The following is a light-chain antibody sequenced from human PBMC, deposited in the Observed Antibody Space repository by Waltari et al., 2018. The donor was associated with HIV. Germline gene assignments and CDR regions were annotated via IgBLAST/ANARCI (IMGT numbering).Light chain of an antibody. V-gene: IGKV3-11*01. CDR2: DAS. CDR1: QSISRY. CDR3: QQRSSWPRT. Sequence: EIVLTQSPATLSLSPGEGATLSCRASQSISRYLAWYQQIPGQAPRLLIYDASNRASGTPARFSGSGSGTDFTLTISSLEPEDFAIYYCQQRSSWPRTFGLGTKVEIK. J-gene: IGKJ1*01.